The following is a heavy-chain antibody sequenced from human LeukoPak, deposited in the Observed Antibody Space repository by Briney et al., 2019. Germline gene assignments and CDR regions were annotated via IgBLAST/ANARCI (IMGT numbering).Heavy chain of an antibody. D-gene: IGHD5-24*01. CDR3: ARDRERWLQLGAFDI. CDR2: ISYDGSSQ. V-gene: IGHV3-30-3*01. Sequence: GGSLRLSCAASGFTFTGYPMHWVRQAPGKGLEWVAIISYDGSSQLYADSVRGRFSISRDNSKNTLSLQMNSLRAEDTAIYYCARDRERWLQLGAFDIWGQGTMVTVSS. J-gene: IGHJ3*02. CDR1: GFTFTGYP.